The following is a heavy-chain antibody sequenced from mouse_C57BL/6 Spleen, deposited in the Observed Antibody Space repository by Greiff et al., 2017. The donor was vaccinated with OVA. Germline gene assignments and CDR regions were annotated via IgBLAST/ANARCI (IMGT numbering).Heavy chain of an antibody. CDR2: ISNLAYSI. J-gene: IGHJ4*01. V-gene: IGHV5-15*01. D-gene: IGHD1-1*01. CDR3: ARHSTVYAMDY. Sequence: EVMLVESGGGLVQPGGSLKLSCAASGFTFSDYGMAWVRQAPRKGPEWVAFISNLAYSIYYADTVTGRFTISRENAKNTLYLEMSSLRSEDTAMYYCARHSTVYAMDYWGQGTSVTVSS. CDR1: GFTFSDYG.